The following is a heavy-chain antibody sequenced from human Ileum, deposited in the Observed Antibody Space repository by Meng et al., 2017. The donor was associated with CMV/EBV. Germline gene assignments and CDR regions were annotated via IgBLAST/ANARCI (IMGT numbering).Heavy chain of an antibody. CDR1: GFPFSTYW. J-gene: IGHJ5*02. CDR3: VRGSGREWFDP. V-gene: IGHV3-7*01. Sequence: GESLKISCAASGFPFSTYWMTWVRQAPGEGLEWVANINQDGSDKNYVDYVKGRFTIFRDNAKNSVYLEMRSLRGEDTAVFYCVRGSGREWFDPWGQGTLVTVSS. D-gene: IGHD1-26*01. CDR2: INQDGSDK.